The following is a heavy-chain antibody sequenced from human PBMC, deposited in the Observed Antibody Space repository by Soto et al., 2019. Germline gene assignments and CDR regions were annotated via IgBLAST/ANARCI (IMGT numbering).Heavy chain of an antibody. CDR1: GGSISSFY. CDR2: MYYGGRT. J-gene: IGHJ5*02. Sequence: SETLSLTCTVSGGSISSFYWSWIRQPPGKGLEWIGYMYYGGRTNYNPSLKSRVTISVDTSKMQVSLKLSSVTAADTAVYFCARGTPSPLIVRSSRGPWFDPWGQGTLVTVSS. D-gene: IGHD2-15*01. CDR3: ARGTPSPLIVRSSRGPWFDP. V-gene: IGHV4-59*08.